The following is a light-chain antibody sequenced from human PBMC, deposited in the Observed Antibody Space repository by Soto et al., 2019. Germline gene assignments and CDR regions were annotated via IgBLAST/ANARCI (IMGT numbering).Light chain of an antibody. CDR2: GAS. CDR1: QSVSSSY. J-gene: IGKJ1*01. Sequence: EIVLTQSPGTLSLSPGERATLSCRASQSVSSSYLAWYQQKHGQAPRLIIYGASSRATGIPDRFSGIWSGTDFTLTISRLEPEDLSVYYGQQYDSSPQTFGQGTKVDIK. CDR3: QQYDSSPQT. V-gene: IGKV3-20*01.